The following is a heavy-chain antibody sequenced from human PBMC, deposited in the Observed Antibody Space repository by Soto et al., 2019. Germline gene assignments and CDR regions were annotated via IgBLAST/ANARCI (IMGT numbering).Heavy chain of an antibody. J-gene: IGHJ4*02. CDR3: ARDQTGITTTGGGRIDH. V-gene: IGHV3-30-3*01. D-gene: IGHD1-20*01. CDR2: VSFDGSNK. Sequence: QVQLVESGGGVVQPGRSLRLSCAASGFTFSTHAMHWVRQAPGKGLECVAIVSFDGSNKYDADSVKGRFTISRDNSKNTLYLQMSGLTPEDTAVYYCARDQTGITTTGGGRIDHWGQGTLVTVSS. CDR1: GFTFSTHA.